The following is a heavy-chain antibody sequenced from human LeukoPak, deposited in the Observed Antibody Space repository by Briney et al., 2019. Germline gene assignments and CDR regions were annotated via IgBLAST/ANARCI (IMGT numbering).Heavy chain of an antibody. CDR1: GGTFNSYA. CDR3: ASGSLGDGYGVGDYYQYMDV. D-gene: IGHD5-24*01. Sequence: PWASVKVSCKASGGTFNSYAISWVRQAPGQGLEWMGGIMPLFGTANYAQEFQGRVTFTTDESVSTAYMEVSSLRSEDTAVYYCASGSLGDGYGVGDYYQYMDVRGKGTTVTVSS. CDR2: IMPLFGTA. V-gene: IGHV1-69*05. J-gene: IGHJ6*03.